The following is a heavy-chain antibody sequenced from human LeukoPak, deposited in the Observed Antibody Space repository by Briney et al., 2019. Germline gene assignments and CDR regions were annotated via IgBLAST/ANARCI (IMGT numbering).Heavy chain of an antibody. J-gene: IGHJ5*02. V-gene: IGHV4-31*03. CDR3: AREDRVAAGATSWFDP. D-gene: IGHD6-13*01. CDR2: IFYSGST. CDR1: GGSISRGGYY. Sequence: SETLSLTCNVSGGSISRGGYYWSWIRQHPGKGLEWIGYIFYSGSTYYNPSLKSRVTISVDTSNNQFSLKLRSVTAADTAVYYCAREDRVAAGATSWFDPWGQGTLVTVSS.